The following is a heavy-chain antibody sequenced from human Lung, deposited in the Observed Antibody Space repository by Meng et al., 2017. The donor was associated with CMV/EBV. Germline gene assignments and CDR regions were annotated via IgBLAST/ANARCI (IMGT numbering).Heavy chain of an antibody. Sequence: GGSXRLXCAASGFTFSSYSMNWVRQAPGKGLEWVSSISSSSSYIYYADSVKGRFTISRDNAKNSLYLQMNSLRAEDTAVYYCAWTMIVGYDYWGQGTVVTVSS. CDR2: ISSSSSYI. V-gene: IGHV3-21*01. J-gene: IGHJ4*02. CDR1: GFTFSSYS. CDR3: AWTMIVGYDY. D-gene: IGHD3-22*01.